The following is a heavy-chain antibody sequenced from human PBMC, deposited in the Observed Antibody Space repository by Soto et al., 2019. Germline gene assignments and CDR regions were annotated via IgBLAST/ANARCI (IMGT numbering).Heavy chain of an antibody. CDR3: AKDQEMSTIGVEKYFDY. V-gene: IGHV3-30*18. J-gene: IGHJ4*02. Sequence: PGGSLRLSCAASGFTFSSYGMHWVRQAPGKGLEWVAVISYDGSNKYYADSVKGRFTISRDNSKNTLYLQMNSLRAEDTAVYYCAKDQEMSTIGVEKYFDYWGQGTLVTVSS. CDR2: ISYDGSNK. CDR1: GFTFSSYG. D-gene: IGHD1-1*01.